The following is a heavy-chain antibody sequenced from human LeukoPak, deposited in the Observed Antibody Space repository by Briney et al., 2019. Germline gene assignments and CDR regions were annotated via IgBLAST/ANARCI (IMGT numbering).Heavy chain of an antibody. CDR2: ISNSDGTT. D-gene: IGHD1-14*01. Sequence: GGSLRLSCAASGFTFSSYAMSWVRQAPGKGLEWVSTISNSDGTTYYADSVKGRFTISRDDSENTLSLQMNSLRAEDTAVYYCAKATGYLLWGQGTLVTVSS. CDR1: GFTFSSYA. J-gene: IGHJ4*02. CDR3: AKATGYLL. V-gene: IGHV3-23*01.